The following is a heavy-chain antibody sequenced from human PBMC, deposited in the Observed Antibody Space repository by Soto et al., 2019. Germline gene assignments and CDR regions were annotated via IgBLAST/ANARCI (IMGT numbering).Heavy chain of an antibody. Sequence: ASVKVSCKASGYSFSSHYMHWVRQAPGQGLEWMGWINPNSGGTNYAQKFQGWVTMTRDTSISTAYMELSRLRSDDTAVYYCARAMAGTGPYYHYGMDVWGQGTTVTVSS. J-gene: IGHJ6*02. CDR1: GYSFSSHY. CDR3: ARAMAGTGPYYHYGMDV. V-gene: IGHV1-2*04. D-gene: IGHD6-19*01. CDR2: INPNSGGT.